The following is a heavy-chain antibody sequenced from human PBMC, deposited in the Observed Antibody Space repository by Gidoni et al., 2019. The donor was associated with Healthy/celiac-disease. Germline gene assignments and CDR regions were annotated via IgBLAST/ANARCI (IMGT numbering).Heavy chain of an antibody. CDR1: GFTVSSND. J-gene: IGHJ4*02. CDR2: SYSGGST. Sequence: EVQLVEPGGGLIQPGGSLRLSCAASGFTVSSNDMSGVRQAPGKGLEWVSVSYSGGSTYYVDSVKGRFTISRDNSKNTLYLQMNSLRAEDTAVYYCAREGPAFDYWGQGTLVTVSS. CDR3: AREGPAFDY. V-gene: IGHV3-53*01.